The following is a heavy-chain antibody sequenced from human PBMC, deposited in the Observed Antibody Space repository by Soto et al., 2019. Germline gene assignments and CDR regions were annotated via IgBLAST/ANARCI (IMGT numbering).Heavy chain of an antibody. V-gene: IGHV3-21*01. J-gene: IGHJ6*03. CDR3: AREPAAARGPYYYYYYYMDV. D-gene: IGHD6-13*01. CDR2: ISSSSSYI. CDR1: GFTFSSYS. Sequence: EVQLVESGGGLVKPGGSLRLSCAASGFTFSSYSMNWVRQAPGKGLEWVSSISSSSSYIYYADSVKGRFTISRDNAKNSLYLQMNSLRAEETAVYYCAREPAAARGPYYYYYYYMDVWGKGTTVTVSS.